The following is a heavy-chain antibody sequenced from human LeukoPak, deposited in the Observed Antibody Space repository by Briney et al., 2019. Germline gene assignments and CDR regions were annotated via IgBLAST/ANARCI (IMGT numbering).Heavy chain of an antibody. CDR1: GFTFDDYA. V-gene: IGHV3-9*01. CDR3: AKGKKITVAGLFDC. CDR2: ISWNSGSI. D-gene: IGHD6-19*01. J-gene: IGHJ4*02. Sequence: GGSLRLSCAASGFTFDDYAMHWVRQVPGKGLEWVSGISWNSGSIGYADPVKGRFTISRDNAKNSLYLHMNSLSAEDTALYYCAKGKKITVAGLFDCWGQGTLVTVSS.